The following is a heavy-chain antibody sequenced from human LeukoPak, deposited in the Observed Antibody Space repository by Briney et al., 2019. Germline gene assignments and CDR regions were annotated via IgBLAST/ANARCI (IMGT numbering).Heavy chain of an antibody. CDR2: ISAYNGNT. CDR3: ARCYYDILTGYYPFDY. D-gene: IGHD3-9*01. J-gene: IGHJ4*02. Sequence: ASVKVSCKASGHSLIKYAINWVRQAPGQGLEWMGWISAYNGNTNYAQKLQGRVTMTTDTSTSTAYMELRSLRSDDTAVYYCARCYYDILTGYYPFDYWGQGTLVTVSS. V-gene: IGHV1-18*01. CDR1: GHSLIKYA.